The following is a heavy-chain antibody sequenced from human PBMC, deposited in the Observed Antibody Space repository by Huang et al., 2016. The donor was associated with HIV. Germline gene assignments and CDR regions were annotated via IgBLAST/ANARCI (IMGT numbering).Heavy chain of an antibody. CDR3: ARDLPMGLGLDY. J-gene: IGHJ4*02. V-gene: IGHV3-30-3*01. CDR1: GFTFSDYS. CDR2: ISYDGTRM. D-gene: IGHD1-26*01. Sequence: QVQLLESGGGVVQPGRSLRLSCAASGFTFSDYSFHWVRQAPGKGLECVESISYDGTRMSYADSIKGQFTISRDDSKNTVYLQMFSLRPEDTAMYYCARDLPMGLGLDYWGQGTLVTVSS.